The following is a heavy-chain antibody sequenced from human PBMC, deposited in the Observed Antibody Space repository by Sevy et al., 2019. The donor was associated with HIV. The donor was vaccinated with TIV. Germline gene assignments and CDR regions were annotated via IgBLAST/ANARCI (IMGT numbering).Heavy chain of an antibody. CDR2: IYGSGGVT. V-gene: IGHV3-23*01. D-gene: IGHD3-22*01. Sequence: GGSLRLSCKPSVFTFTSYAMNWVRQAPGKGLEWISTIYGSGGVTYYADSVKGRFTISRDKSKNTLYLQMNSLRTEDTALYYCAGGRYDSSGSFDALDIWGQGTMVTVSS. CDR1: VFTFTSYA. J-gene: IGHJ3*02. CDR3: AGGRYDSSGSFDALDI.